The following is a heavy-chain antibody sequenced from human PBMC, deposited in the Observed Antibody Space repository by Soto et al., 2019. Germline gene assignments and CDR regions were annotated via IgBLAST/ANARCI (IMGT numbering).Heavy chain of an antibody. Sequence: GGSLRLSCAASGFTFSSYAMSWVRQAPGKGLEWVSAISGSGGSTYYADSVKGRFTISRDNSKNTLYLQMNSLRAEDTAVYYCAKSLMSYYGSGLNYMDVWGKGTTVTVSS. D-gene: IGHD3-10*01. CDR1: GFTFSSYA. J-gene: IGHJ6*03. V-gene: IGHV3-23*01. CDR2: ISGSGGST. CDR3: AKSLMSYYGSGLNYMDV.